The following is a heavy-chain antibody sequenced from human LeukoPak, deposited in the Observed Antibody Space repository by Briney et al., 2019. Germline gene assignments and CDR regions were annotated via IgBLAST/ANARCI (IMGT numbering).Heavy chain of an antibody. J-gene: IGHJ4*02. Sequence: PSETLSLTCAVSGGTFSGYYWSWIRQPPGKGLEWIGEINHSGSTNYNPSLKSRVTISVDTSKNQFSLKLSSVTAADTAVYYCARGLYCSSTSCPCDYWGQGTLVTVSS. CDR3: ARGLYCSSTSCPCDY. V-gene: IGHV4-34*01. CDR1: GGTFSGYY. D-gene: IGHD2-2*01. CDR2: INHSGST.